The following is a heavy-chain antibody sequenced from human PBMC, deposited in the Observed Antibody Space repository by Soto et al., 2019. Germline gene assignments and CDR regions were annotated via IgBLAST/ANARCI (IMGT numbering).Heavy chain of an antibody. J-gene: IGHJ5*02. Sequence: GGSLRLSCAASGFIVSGNYMSWVRQAPGKGLEWISVIYTGGETYYADAVTGRFIISRDNSKNTLYLQMSTLRAEDTAVYYCAREDIVASWGNYFDTWGQGTLVTVSS. CDR1: GFIVSGNY. D-gene: IGHD5-12*01. CDR2: IYTGGET. V-gene: IGHV3-66*01. CDR3: AREDIVASWGNYFDT.